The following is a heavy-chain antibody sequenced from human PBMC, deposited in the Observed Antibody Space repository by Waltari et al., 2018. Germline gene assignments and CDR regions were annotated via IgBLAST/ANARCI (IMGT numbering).Heavy chain of an antibody. D-gene: IGHD2-2*01. CDR2: IRYDGSNK. V-gene: IGHV3-30*02. CDR1: GFTFSSYG. CDR3: RGIVVVPAANIDY. J-gene: IGHJ4*02. Sequence: SCAASGFTFSSYGMHWVRQAPGKGLEWVAFIRYDGSNKYYADSVKGRFTISRDNSKNTLYLQMNSLRAEDTAVYYCRGIVVVPAANIDYWGQGTLVTVSS.